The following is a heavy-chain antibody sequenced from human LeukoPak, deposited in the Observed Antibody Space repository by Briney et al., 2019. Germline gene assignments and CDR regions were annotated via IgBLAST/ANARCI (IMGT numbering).Heavy chain of an antibody. V-gene: IGHV4-39*07. Sequence: SETLSLTCTVSGGSISSSSYYWGWIRQPPGKGLEWIGSIYYSGSTYYNPSLKSRVTISVDTSKNQFSLKLSSVTAADTAVYYCARVPRGGDRFDPWGQGTLVTVSS. CDR1: GGSISSSSYY. D-gene: IGHD3-16*01. CDR2: IYYSGST. J-gene: IGHJ5*02. CDR3: ARVPRGGDRFDP.